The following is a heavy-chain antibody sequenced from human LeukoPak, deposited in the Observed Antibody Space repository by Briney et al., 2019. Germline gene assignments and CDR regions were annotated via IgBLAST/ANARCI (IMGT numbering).Heavy chain of an antibody. D-gene: IGHD4-17*01. CDR1: GGSISSGDYY. J-gene: IGHJ4*02. CDR2: IYYSGST. V-gene: IGHV4-30-4*01. Sequence: SETLSLTCTVPGGSISSGDYYWSWIRQPPGKGLEWIGYIYYSGSTYYNPSLKSRVTISVDTSKNQFSLKLSSVTAADTAVYYCATYYGDPFTLDYWGQGTLVTVSS. CDR3: ATYYGDPFTLDY.